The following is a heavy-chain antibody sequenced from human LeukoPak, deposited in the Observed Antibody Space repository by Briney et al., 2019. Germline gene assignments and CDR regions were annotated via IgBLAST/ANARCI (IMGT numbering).Heavy chain of an antibody. V-gene: IGHV5-51*01. CDR3: ARGGEYSYASSDY. CDR2: IYPGDSDT. D-gene: IGHD5-18*01. J-gene: IGHJ4*02. Sequence: GESLKISCKGSGYKFNAYWIAWVRQMPGKGLEWMGIIYPGDSDTRYSPSFQGQVTISADKSISTAYLQWSSLKASDTAMYYCARGGEYSYASSDYWGQGTLVTVSS. CDR1: GYKFNAYW.